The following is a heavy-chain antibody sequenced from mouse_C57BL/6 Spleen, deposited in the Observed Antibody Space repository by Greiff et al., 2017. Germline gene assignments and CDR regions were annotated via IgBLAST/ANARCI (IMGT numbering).Heavy chain of an antibody. J-gene: IGHJ1*03. CDR1: GFSLTSYG. CDR3: AKGDRYWYFDV. Sequence: VKLVESGPGLVQPSQSLSITCTVSGFSLTSYGVHWVRQSPGKGLEWLGVIWRGGSTDYNAAFMSRLSITKDNSKSQVFFKMNSLQADDTAIYYCAKGDRYWYFDVWGTGTTVTVSS. CDR2: IWRGGST. V-gene: IGHV2-5*01. D-gene: IGHD3-3*01.